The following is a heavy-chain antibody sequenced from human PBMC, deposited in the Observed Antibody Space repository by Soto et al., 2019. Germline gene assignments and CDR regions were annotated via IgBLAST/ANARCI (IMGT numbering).Heavy chain of an antibody. D-gene: IGHD4-4*01. V-gene: IGHV3-7*01. CDR1: GFTFSDSW. CDR3: VRGGSNYAS. J-gene: IGHJ5*02. Sequence: EVQLVESGGGLVQPGGSLRLSCTASGFTFSDSWMTWVRQAPGKGLEWVARIKQDESEKKYADSVKGRFSISRDNAKNSMYLQMDILRGEDTAVYYCVRGGSNYASWGQGTLVTVSS. CDR2: IKQDESEK.